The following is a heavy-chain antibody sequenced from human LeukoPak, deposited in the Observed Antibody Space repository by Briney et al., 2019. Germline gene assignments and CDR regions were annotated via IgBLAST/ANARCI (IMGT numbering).Heavy chain of an antibody. CDR1: GGSISSDY. V-gene: IGHV4-59*01. J-gene: IGHJ4*02. D-gene: IGHD1-26*01. CDR2: IYYSGST. Sequence: SGTLSLTCTVSGGSISSDYWSWIRQPPGKGLEWIGYIYYSGSTNYNPSLKSRVTISVDTSKNQFSLKLSSVTAADTAVYYCARFLSGSYYGFDYWGQGTLVTVSS. CDR3: ARFLSGSYYGFDY.